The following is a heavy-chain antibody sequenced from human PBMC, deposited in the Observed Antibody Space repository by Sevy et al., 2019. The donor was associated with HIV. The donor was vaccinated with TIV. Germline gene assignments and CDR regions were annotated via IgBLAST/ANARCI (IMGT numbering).Heavy chain of an antibody. V-gene: IGHV1-18*01. J-gene: IGHJ4*02. D-gene: IGHD3-16*01. CDR1: GYIFTSYG. CDR2: ISPYKGTT. Sequence: ASVKVSCKASGYIFTSYGISWERQAPGLGLEWVGWISPYKGTTNYAQKFQGRVTMTTDTSTFTVYMQLRSLRSDDTAIYYCARDRDYDYIWGTFPYRDFWGQGTLVTVSS. CDR3: ARDRDYDYIWGTFPYRDF.